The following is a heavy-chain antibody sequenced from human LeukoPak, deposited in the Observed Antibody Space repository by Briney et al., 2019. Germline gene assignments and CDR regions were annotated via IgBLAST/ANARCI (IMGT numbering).Heavy chain of an antibody. CDR2: ISYDGSNK. CDR3: AKDGWPYYDSSGYYGGYFDY. J-gene: IGHJ4*02. D-gene: IGHD3-22*01. CDR1: GFTFSSYA. Sequence: GGSLRLSCAASGFTFSSYAMHWVRQAPGKGLEWVAVISYDGSNKYYADSVKGRFTISRDNSKNTLYLQMNSLRAEDTAVYYCAKDGWPYYDSSGYYGGYFDYWGQGTLVTVSS. V-gene: IGHV3-30-3*01.